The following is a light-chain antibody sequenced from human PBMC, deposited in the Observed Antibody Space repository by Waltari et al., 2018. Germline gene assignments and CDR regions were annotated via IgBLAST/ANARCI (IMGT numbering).Light chain of an antibody. J-gene: IGLJ2*01. Sequence: QSALTQPASVSGSPGQSITLSCTGISSDVGGYNFVSWYQHHPGKAPSVIIYDVTNRPSGVSNRFSGSKSGNTASLTISGLQTEDEADYYCSSYTGSNTVVFGGGTKLTVL. CDR1: SSDVGGYNF. CDR3: SSYTGSNTVV. V-gene: IGLV2-14*03. CDR2: DVT.